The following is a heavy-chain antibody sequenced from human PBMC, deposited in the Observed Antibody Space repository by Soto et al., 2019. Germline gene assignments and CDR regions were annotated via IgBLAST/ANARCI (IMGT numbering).Heavy chain of an antibody. CDR2: ISYDGSNK. V-gene: IGHV3-30-3*01. CDR1: GFTFSSYA. CDR3: ARGPPRDFCSGSAPSLPLDY. D-gene: IGHD3-3*01. J-gene: IGHJ4*02. Sequence: PGGSLRLSCAASGFTFSSYAMHWVRQAPGKGLEWVAVISYDGSNKYYADSVKGRFTISRDNSKNTLYLQMNSLRAEDTAVYYCARGPPRDFCSGSAPSLPLDYWRPGTLVTVSS.